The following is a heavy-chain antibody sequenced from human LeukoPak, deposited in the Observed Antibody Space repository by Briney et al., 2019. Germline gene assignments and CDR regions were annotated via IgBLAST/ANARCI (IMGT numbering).Heavy chain of an antibody. D-gene: IGHD1-26*01. CDR3: AEYESLRLIVGAAFDY. Sequence: GGSLRLSCAASGFTFSSYGMSWVRQAPGKGLEWVSAISGTGGSTYYADSVKGRFTISRDISKNTLYLQMNSLRAEDTAVYYCAEYESLRLIVGAAFDYWGQGTLVTVSS. CDR1: GFTFSSYG. J-gene: IGHJ4*02. V-gene: IGHV3-23*01. CDR2: ISGTGGST.